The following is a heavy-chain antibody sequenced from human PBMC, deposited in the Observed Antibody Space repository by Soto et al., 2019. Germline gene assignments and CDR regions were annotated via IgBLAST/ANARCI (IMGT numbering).Heavy chain of an antibody. D-gene: IGHD6-19*01. V-gene: IGHV1-24*01. CDR2: FDPEDGET. CDR1: GYTLTELF. Sequence: ASVNVSCKGSGYTLTELFILWVRQAPGKGRAGMGGFDPEDGETHYPQKFQGKVTMTEDTSTDTAYMELSSLRSEDTAVYYCATSHYSSYFDYWGQGTLVTVSS. CDR3: ATSHYSSYFDY. J-gene: IGHJ4*02.